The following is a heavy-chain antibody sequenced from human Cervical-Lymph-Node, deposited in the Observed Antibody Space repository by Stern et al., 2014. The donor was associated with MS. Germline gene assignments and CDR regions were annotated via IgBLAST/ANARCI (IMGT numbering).Heavy chain of an antibody. CDR2: IVVGDGNT. CDR3: AAHCYDSSGYYY. CDR1: GFTFTSSA. D-gene: IGHD3-22*01. J-gene: IGHJ4*02. V-gene: IGHV1-58*01. Sequence: QLVQSGPEVKKPGTSVKVSCKASGFTFTSSAVQWVRQARGQRLEWIGWIVVGDGNTNYAPKFHERVTITTDMSTSTAYMELSSLRSEDTAVYYCAAHCYDSSGYYYWGQGTLVTVSS.